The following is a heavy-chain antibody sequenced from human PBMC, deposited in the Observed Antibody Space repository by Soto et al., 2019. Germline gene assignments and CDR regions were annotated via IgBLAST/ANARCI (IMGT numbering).Heavy chain of an antibody. Sequence: GGSLRLSCASFGFTFSSYAMVWVRHAPGKGLDWVSAISGSGGSTYYADSVGGRFTISRDNAQNSLYLQMDSLRAEDTAMYYCARDLPGYCSTTNCYYYFDFWGQGTLVTVSS. CDR3: ARDLPGYCSTTNCYYYFDF. V-gene: IGHV3-23*01. J-gene: IGHJ4*02. D-gene: IGHD2-2*01. CDR2: ISGSGGST. CDR1: GFTFSSYA.